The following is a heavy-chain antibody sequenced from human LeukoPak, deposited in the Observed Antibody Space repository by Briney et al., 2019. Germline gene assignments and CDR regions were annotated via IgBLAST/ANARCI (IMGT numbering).Heavy chain of an antibody. CDR1: GFTFSMYW. Sequence: GGSLRLSCAASGFTFSMYWMSWVRQAPGKGPEWVANIKEDGSEKHYVDSVKGRFTISRDNAKNSLYLQMSSLRAEDTAVYYRARDSSPDSSGYYYWGQGTLVIVSS. D-gene: IGHD3-22*01. V-gene: IGHV3-7*01. CDR2: IKEDGSEK. J-gene: IGHJ4*02. CDR3: ARDSSPDSSGYYY.